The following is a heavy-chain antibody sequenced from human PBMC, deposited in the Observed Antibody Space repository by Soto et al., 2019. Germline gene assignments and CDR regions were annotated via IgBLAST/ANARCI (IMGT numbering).Heavy chain of an antibody. CDR1: GGSISSYY. J-gene: IGHJ5*02. V-gene: IGHV4-59*01. CDR3: ARSYCGGDCYSSWFDP. CDR2: IYYSGST. D-gene: IGHD2-21*02. Sequence: QVQLQESGPGLVKPSETLSLTCTVSGGSISSYYWSWIRQPPGKGLEWIGYIYYSGSTNYNPSLKSRVTISLDTSKNPFSLKLSSVTAADTAVYYCARSYCGGDCYSSWFDPWGQGTLVTVSS.